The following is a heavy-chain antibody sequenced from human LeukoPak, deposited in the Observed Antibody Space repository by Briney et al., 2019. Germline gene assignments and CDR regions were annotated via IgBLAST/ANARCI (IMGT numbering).Heavy chain of an antibody. CDR1: GFTFSSYG. J-gene: IGHJ5*02. Sequence: GGSLRLSCAASGFTFSSYGMHWVRQAPGKGLEWVSGINWNGGSTGYADSVKGRFTISRDNAKNSLYLQMNSLRAEDTALYYCAREAAAGWFDPWGQGTLVTVSS. D-gene: IGHD6-13*01. CDR3: AREAAAGWFDP. CDR2: INWNGGST. V-gene: IGHV3-20*04.